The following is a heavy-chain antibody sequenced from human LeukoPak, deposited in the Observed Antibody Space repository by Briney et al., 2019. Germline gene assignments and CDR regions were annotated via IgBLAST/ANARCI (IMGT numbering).Heavy chain of an antibody. CDR1: GFTFSSYA. D-gene: IGHD3-10*02. CDR3: ANGFVAVRASDI. CDR2: ISGSGGST. Sequence: GGSLRLSCAASGFTFSSYAMSWVRQAPGKGQEWVSAISGSGGSTYYADSVKGRFTISRDNSKNTLYLQMNSLRAEDTAVYYCANGFVAVRASDIWGQGTMVTVSS. J-gene: IGHJ3*02. V-gene: IGHV3-23*01.